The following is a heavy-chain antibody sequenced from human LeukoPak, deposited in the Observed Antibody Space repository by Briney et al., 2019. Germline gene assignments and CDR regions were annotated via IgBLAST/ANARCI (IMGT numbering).Heavy chain of an antibody. D-gene: IGHD6-6*01. V-gene: IGHV1-3*01. CDR1: GYIFSNYD. CDR3: ARAFSASSSTIDY. J-gene: IGHJ4*02. CDR2: VSGGNGNA. Sequence: ASVKVSCKTSGYIFSNYDINWVRQAPGQGLEWMGWVSGGNGNAKYSEKFQGRITITRDTSATTAYLELSSLRSEDSTVYFCARAFSASSSTIDYWGQGILVIVSP.